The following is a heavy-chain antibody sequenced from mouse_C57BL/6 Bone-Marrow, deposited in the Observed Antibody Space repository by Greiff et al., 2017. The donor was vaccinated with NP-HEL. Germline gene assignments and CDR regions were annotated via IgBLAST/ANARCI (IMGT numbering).Heavy chain of an antibody. CDR2: IYPGSGST. V-gene: IGHV1-55*01. D-gene: IGHD2-12*01. J-gene: IGHJ1*03. Sequence: QVHVKQPGAELVKPGASVKMSCKASGYTFTSYWITWVKQRPGQGLEWIGDIYPGSGSTNYNEKFKSKATLTVDTSSSTAYMQLSSLTSEDSAVYYCASNTSQLRYFDVWGTGTTVTVSS. CDR3: ASNTSQLRYFDV. CDR1: GYTFTSYW.